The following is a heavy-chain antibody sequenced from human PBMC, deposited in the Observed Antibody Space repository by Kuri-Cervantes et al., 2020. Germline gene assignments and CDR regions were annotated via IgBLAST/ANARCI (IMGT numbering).Heavy chain of an antibody. D-gene: IGHD3-22*01. CDR2: ISSSSSYI. V-gene: IGHV3-21*04. CDR3: AKDHYYYDIPY. Sequence: GESLKISCVASGFTFSNYGMTWIRQAPGKGLEWVSSISSSSSYIYYADSVKGRFTISRDNAKNSLYLQMNSLRAEDTAVYYCAKDHYYYDIPYWGQGTLVTVSS. CDR1: GFTFSNYG. J-gene: IGHJ4*02.